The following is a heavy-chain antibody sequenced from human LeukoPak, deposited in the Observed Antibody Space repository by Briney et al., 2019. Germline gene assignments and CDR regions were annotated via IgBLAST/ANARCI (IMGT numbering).Heavy chain of an antibody. J-gene: IGHJ4*02. CDR1: GFTFSSYV. Sequence: GGSLRLSCAASGFTFSSYVMHWVRQAPGKGLEWVAIISYDGSNEYYADSVKGRFTISRDNSKNTLYLQMNSLRAEDTAVYYCARLLAYNSGGEAFDHWGQGALVTVSS. CDR3: ARLLAYNSGGEAFDH. D-gene: IGHD1-20*01. V-gene: IGHV3-30*04. CDR2: ISYDGSNE.